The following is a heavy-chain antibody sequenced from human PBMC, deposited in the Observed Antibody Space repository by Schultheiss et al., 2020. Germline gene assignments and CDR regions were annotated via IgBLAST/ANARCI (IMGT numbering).Heavy chain of an antibody. D-gene: IGHD3-22*01. CDR3: ARPRGVSSGYYFDY. J-gene: IGHJ4*02. Sequence: SETLSLTCAVYGGSFSGYYWSWIRQPPGKGLEWIGEINHSGSTNYNPSLKSRVTISVDTSKNQFSLKLSSVTAADTAVYYCARPRGVSSGYYFDYWGQGTLGT. CDR2: INHSGST. V-gene: IGHV4-34*09. CDR1: GGSFSGYY.